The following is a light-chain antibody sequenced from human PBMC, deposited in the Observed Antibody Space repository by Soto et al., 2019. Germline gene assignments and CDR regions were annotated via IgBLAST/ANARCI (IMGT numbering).Light chain of an antibody. J-gene: IGLJ2*01. CDR2: DVS. Sequence: QSALTQPPSASGSPGQSVTISCTGTSSDIGAYNYVSWYQQRPGKAPRLMIYDVSKRPPGVPDRFSGSKSGYTASLTVSGLQPEDEADYYCTSFAGSNDLGVFGGGTKLTVL. CDR3: TSFAGSNDLGV. V-gene: IGLV2-8*01. CDR1: SSDIGAYNY.